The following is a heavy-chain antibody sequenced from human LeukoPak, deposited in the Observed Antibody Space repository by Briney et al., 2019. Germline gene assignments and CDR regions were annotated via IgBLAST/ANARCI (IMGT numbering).Heavy chain of an antibody. D-gene: IGHD6-13*01. CDR1: EFIFSGYW. CDR2: IKQDGSEK. Sequence: PVGSLRLSCAASEFIFSGYWMNWVRQAPGKGLEWVANIKQDGSEKQYVDSVRGRFTISRDNAKNSLYLQMNSLRVEDTAVYYCARDGFVGAADYWGQGTLVTVSS. CDR3: ARDGFVGAADY. J-gene: IGHJ4*02. V-gene: IGHV3-7*01.